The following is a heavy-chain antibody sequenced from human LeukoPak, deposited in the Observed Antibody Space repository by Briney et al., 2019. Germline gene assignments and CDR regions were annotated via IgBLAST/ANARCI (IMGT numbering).Heavy chain of an antibody. D-gene: IGHD3-10*01. CDR3: ARPASRGVGRYFDL. J-gene: IGHJ2*01. Sequence: GGSLRLSRAASGFTFSNYAMSWVRQAPGKGLEWVSALSGSGDNTYYADSVKGRFTISRDNSKNTLYLQMNSLRAEDTALYYCARPASRGVGRYFDLWGRGSLVTVSP. CDR2: LSGSGDNT. V-gene: IGHV3-23*01. CDR1: GFTFSNYA.